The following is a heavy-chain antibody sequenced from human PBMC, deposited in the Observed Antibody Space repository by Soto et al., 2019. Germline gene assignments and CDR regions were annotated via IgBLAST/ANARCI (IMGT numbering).Heavy chain of an antibody. Sequence: QVQLQESGPGLVKPSETLSLTCTVSGGSISSYYWSWIRQPPGKGLEWIGYIYYSGSTTYNPSLKSRVTISLDTSKNQCSLKLSSVTAADTAVYYCARELTTVNPSSYWYFDLWGRGTLVTVSS. V-gene: IGHV4-59*12. CDR1: GGSISSYY. J-gene: IGHJ2*01. D-gene: IGHD4-17*01. CDR3: ARELTTVNPSSYWYFDL. CDR2: IYYSGST.